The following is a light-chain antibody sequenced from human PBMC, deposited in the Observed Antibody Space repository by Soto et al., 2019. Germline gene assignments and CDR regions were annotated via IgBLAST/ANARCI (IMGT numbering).Light chain of an antibody. Sequence: DIQLTQSPSSVSASVGDTVTITCRASQDSSTWLARYQQKAGNAPKLLVYAASPLQSGVPSRFSGSGSGTAFTLTISSLEPEDFAVYYCQQRSNWYTFGQGTKLEIK. V-gene: IGKV1-12*01. CDR2: AAS. CDR1: QDSSTW. J-gene: IGKJ2*01. CDR3: QQRSNWYT.